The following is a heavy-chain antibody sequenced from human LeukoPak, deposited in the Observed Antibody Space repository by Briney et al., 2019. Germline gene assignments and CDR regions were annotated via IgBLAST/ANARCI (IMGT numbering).Heavy chain of an antibody. D-gene: IGHD2-2*03. J-gene: IGHJ5*02. CDR3: ATLPGYCSSTSCYNWFDP. Sequence: ASVKVSCKVSGYTLTELSMHWVRQAPGKGLEWMGGFDAEDGETIYAQKFQGRVTMTEDTSTDTAYMELSSLRSEDTAVYYCATLPGYCSSTSCYNWFDPWGQGTLVTVSS. V-gene: IGHV1-24*01. CDR2: FDAEDGET. CDR1: GYTLTELS.